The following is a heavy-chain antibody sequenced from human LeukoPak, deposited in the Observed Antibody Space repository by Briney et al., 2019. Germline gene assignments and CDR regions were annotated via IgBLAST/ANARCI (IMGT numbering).Heavy chain of an antibody. J-gene: IGHJ4*02. D-gene: IGHD3-22*01. Sequence: PGGSLRLSRAASGFTFSSYAMSWVRQAPRKGLEWVSAICGSGGSTYNTDSLKGRFSTSRDNSKNTLYLQMNSLKAEDTGVYDCAKDFDYYYDSSAPRSYWGQGTLVTVSS. CDR3: AKDFDYYYDSSAPRSY. CDR1: GFTFSSYA. V-gene: IGHV3-23*01. CDR2: ICGSGGST.